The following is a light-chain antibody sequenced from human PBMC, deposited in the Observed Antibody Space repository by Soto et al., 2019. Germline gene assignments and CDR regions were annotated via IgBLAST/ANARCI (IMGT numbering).Light chain of an antibody. V-gene: IGKV1-33*01. J-gene: IGKJ1*01. CDR1: QDISNY. CDR2: DAS. CDR3: QQYDNLPSWT. Sequence: DIQMTQSPSSLSASVGDRVTTTCQASQDISNYLNWYQQKPGKAPKLLIYDASNLETGVPSRFSGSGSGTDFTFTISSLQPEDIATYYCQQYDNLPSWTFGQGTKV.